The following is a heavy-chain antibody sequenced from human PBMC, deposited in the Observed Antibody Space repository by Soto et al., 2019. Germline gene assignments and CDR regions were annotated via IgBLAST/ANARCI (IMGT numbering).Heavy chain of an antibody. V-gene: IGHV3-7*03. CDR2: IKQDGSEK. J-gene: IGHJ4*02. CDR1: GFTFSTYY. D-gene: IGHD6-19*01. CDR3: AGSGGWLFDS. Sequence: EVQLVESGGGLVQPGGSLRLSCAASGFTFSTYYMTWVRQAPGKGLEWVANIKQDGSEKFYVDSVKGRFSIARDNAKNSLYLIMNSLRADDTAVYYCAGSGGWLFDSWGQGTLVTVSS.